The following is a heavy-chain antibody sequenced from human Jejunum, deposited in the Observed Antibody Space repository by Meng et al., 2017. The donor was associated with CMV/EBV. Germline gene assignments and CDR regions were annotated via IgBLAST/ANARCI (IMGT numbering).Heavy chain of an antibody. CDR1: GLSLRTSGGD. CDR2: IYYDGEK. D-gene: IGHD4-11*01. V-gene: IGHV2-5*02. J-gene: IGHJ4*02. Sequence: CILSGLSLRTSGGDGGWNRQTPGKALEWIARIYYDGEKRYSASMESRLTVTKDTSKNQVVLTMTNMDPVDTATYYCANRRAVSAFDYWCQGILVTVSS. CDR3: ANRRAVSAFDY.